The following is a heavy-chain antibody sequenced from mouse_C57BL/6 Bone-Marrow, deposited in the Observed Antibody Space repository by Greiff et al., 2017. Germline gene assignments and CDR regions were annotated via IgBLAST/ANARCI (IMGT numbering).Heavy chain of an antibody. CDR1: GFNIKDDY. J-gene: IGHJ3*01. Sequence: VQLQQSGAELVRPGASVKLSCTASGFNIKDDYMHWVKQRPEQGLEWIGWIDPENGDTEHASKFQGKATIPADTSSNTAYLQLSSLTSEDTAVYYCTSYDYDWFAYWGHGTLVTVSA. CDR3: TSYDYDWFAY. V-gene: IGHV14-4*01. CDR2: IDPENGDT. D-gene: IGHD2-4*01.